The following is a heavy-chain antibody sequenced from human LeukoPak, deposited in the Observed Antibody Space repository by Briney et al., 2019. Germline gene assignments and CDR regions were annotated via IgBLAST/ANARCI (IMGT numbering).Heavy chain of an antibody. D-gene: IGHD3-10*01. Sequence: SETLSLTCSVSGDSIRSYYWGWIRQSPGKGLEWIGYIYYGGSTNYNPSLKSRVTISVDTSKNQFSLKLRSVTAADTAVYYCARGTIGSYTYWGQGTLVTVSS. V-gene: IGHV4-59*01. J-gene: IGHJ4*02. CDR1: GDSIRSYY. CDR3: ARGTIGSYTY. CDR2: IYYGGST.